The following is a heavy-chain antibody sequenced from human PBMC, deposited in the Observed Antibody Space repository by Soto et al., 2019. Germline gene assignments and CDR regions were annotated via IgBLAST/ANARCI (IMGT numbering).Heavy chain of an antibody. CDR2: ISSSTSHT. CDR1: GFTFSYYY. J-gene: IGHJ4*02. D-gene: IGHD6-13*01. CDR3: ARGRGAAADYFDF. V-gene: IGHV3-11*05. Sequence: QVQLVESGGGLVKPGGSLRLSCAVSGFTFSYYYMTWIRQAPGKGLEWVSYISSSTSHTNYADSVKGRFTISRDNAKNSLILKMNSLIAEDTAVYYCARGRGAAADYFDFWGQGTLVTVSS.